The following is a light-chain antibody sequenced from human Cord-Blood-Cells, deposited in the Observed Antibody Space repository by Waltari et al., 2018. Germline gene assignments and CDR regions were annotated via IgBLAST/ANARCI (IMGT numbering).Light chain of an antibody. Sequence: QSALTQPASVSGSPGQSITISCTGTSSDVGSYNLVSWYQQHPGKAPKPMIYEGSKRPSRVSNRFAGSKSGNTASLTISGLQAEDEADYSCCSYAGSSTWVFGGGTKLTVL. CDR3: CSYAGSSTWV. V-gene: IGLV2-23*01. J-gene: IGLJ3*02. CDR1: SSDVGSYNL. CDR2: EGS.